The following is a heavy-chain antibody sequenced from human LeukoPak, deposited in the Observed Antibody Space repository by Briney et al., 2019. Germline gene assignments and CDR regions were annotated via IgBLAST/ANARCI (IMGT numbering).Heavy chain of an antibody. CDR3: ARESFQAFDI. CDR2: IYYIGIT. D-gene: IGHD1-26*01. Sequence: SETLSLTCTVSGGSVCSYYWSWIRQPPGKGLEYIGYIYYIGITNYNPSLKSRVTISVDTSKNQFSLELSSVTAADTAIYYCARESFQAFDIWGQGTLVTVSS. CDR1: GGSVCSYY. J-gene: IGHJ3*02. V-gene: IGHV4-59*02.